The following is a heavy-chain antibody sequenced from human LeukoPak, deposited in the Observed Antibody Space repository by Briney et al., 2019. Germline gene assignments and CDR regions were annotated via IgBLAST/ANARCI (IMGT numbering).Heavy chain of an antibody. CDR2: TFYRSRWYY. Sequence: SQTLSLTCVISGDGVSSNSVAWNWIRQSQSRGLEWLGRTFYRSRWYYDYATPVRDRVTITPDTSKNEFSLQLRSVTPDDTAMYYCARDWEGVRYDYWGQGNLVTVSS. CDR1: GDGVSSNSVA. CDR3: ARDWEGVRYDY. V-gene: IGHV6-1*01. J-gene: IGHJ4*02. D-gene: IGHD1-26*01.